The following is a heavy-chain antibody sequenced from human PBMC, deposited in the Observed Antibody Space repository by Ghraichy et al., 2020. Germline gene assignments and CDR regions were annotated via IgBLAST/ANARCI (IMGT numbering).Heavy chain of an antibody. CDR1: GFTFSNYD. J-gene: IGHJ2*01. D-gene: IGHD6-13*01. CDR3: AREGSSSWRAAGWHFDL. Sequence: GGSLRLSCAASGFTFSNYDMHWVRQATGKGLEWVSAIGAAGDTYSPGSVKGRFTISRENARNSLYLQMNNLRAGDTAVYYCAREGSSSWRAAGWHFDLWGRGTLVTVSS. CDR2: IGAAGDT. V-gene: IGHV3-13*01.